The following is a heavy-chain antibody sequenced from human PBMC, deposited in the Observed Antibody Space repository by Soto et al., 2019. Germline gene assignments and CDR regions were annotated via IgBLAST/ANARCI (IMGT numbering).Heavy chain of an antibody. CDR2: IYHSGST. J-gene: IGHJ2*01. CDR1: GGSISSSKW. D-gene: IGHD6-6*01. CDR3: ASQDYSSSTDASFLVNGYFDL. Sequence: QMQLQESGPGLVKPSGTLSLTCGVSGGSISSSKWWTWVRQPPGKGPEWIGEIYHSGSTNYNPSPTSRVTISLDKSNNLFSLTLTSVTAADTAVYYCASQDYSSSTDASFLVNGYFDLWGRGSLVTVSS. V-gene: IGHV4-4*02.